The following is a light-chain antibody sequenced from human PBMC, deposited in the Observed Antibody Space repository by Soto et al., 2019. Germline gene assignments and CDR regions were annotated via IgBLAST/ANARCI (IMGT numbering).Light chain of an antibody. CDR2: WAS. CDR3: QQYESTPPT. Sequence: DIVMTQSPDSLAVSLGERATINCKSNQSVLYSSNNKNYLAWYQQRPGQPPKLLIYWASTRESGVPDRFSGSGSGTDFTLAITSLQAEDVAVYYCQQYESTPPTFGQGTKLEIK. J-gene: IGKJ2*01. CDR1: QSVLYSSNNKNY. V-gene: IGKV4-1*01.